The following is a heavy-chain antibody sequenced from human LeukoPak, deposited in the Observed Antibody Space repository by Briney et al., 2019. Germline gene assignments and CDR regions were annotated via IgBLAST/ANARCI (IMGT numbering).Heavy chain of an antibody. Sequence: PGGSLRLSCAASGFTFDDYAMPWVRQAPGKGLEWVSGISWNSGSIGYADSVKGRFTISRDNAKNSLYLQMNSLRAEDTALYYCAKDLNAYYYYYYGMDVWGQGTTVTVSS. CDR1: GFTFDDYA. J-gene: IGHJ6*02. CDR2: ISWNSGSI. CDR3: AKDLNAYYYYYYGMDV. V-gene: IGHV3-9*01.